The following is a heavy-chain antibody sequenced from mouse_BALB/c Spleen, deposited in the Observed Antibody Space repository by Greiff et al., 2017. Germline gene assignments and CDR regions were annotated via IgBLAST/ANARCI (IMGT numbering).Heavy chain of an antibody. J-gene: IGHJ3*01. CDR1: GYTFTSYY. CDR2: INPSNGGT. Sequence: VQGVESGAELVKPGASVKLSCKASGYTFTSYYMYWVKQRPGQGLEWIGEINPSNGGTNFNEKFKSKATLTVDKSSSTAYMQLSSLTSEDSAVYYCTRGVAYWGQGTLVTVSA. V-gene: IGHV1S81*02. CDR3: TRGVAY.